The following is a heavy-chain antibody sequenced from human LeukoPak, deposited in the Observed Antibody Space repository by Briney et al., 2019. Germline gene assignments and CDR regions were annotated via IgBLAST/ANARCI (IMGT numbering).Heavy chain of an antibody. CDR3: ARENSGSYREFDY. J-gene: IGHJ4*02. D-gene: IGHD1-26*01. CDR2: IYTSGST. V-gene: IGHV4-38-2*02. CDR1: GYSISSGSY. Sequence: SKTLSLTCTVSGYSISSGSYWGWIRQPPGKGLEWIGRIYTSGSTNYNASLKSRVSMSVDTSKNQFSLKLSSVTAADTAVFYCARENSGSYREFDYWGQGTLVTVSS.